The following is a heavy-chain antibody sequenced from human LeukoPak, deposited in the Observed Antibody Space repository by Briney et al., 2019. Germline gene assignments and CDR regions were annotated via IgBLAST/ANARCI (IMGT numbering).Heavy chain of an antibody. Sequence: SETLSLTCAVYGGSFSGYYWSWTRQPPGKGLEWIGEINHSGSTNYNPSLKSRVTISVDTSKNQFSLKLSSVTAADTAVYYCAREGIRGYSYGYLAYWGQGTLVTVSS. J-gene: IGHJ4*02. CDR2: INHSGST. CDR1: GGSFSGYY. D-gene: IGHD5-18*01. CDR3: AREGIRGYSYGYLAY. V-gene: IGHV4-34*01.